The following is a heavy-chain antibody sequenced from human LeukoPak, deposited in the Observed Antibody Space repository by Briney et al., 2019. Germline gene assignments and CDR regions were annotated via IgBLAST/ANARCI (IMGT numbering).Heavy chain of an antibody. Sequence: SETLSLTCTVSGGSISSSSYYWGWIRLPPGKGLGWIGSIYYSGSTYYNPSLKSRVTISVDTSKNQFSLKLSSVTAADTAVYYCARQPSTVTTSYFDYWGQGAQVTVSS. J-gene: IGHJ4*02. D-gene: IGHD4-17*01. CDR3: ARQPSTVTTSYFDY. CDR1: GGSISSSSYY. V-gene: IGHV4-39*01. CDR2: IYYSGST.